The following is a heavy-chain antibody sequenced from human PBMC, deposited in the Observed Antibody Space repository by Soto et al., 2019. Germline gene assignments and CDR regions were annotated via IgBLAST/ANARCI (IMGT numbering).Heavy chain of an antibody. V-gene: IGHV3-74*01. D-gene: IGHD6-25*01. CDR1: GFTFSSYW. J-gene: IGHJ4*02. CDR3: ARVMGGGNQRLPN. Sequence: GGSLRLSCAASGFTFSSYWMHWVRQAPGKGLVWVSRINSDGSSTSYADSVKGRFTISRDNAKNTLYLQMNSLRAEDTAVYYCARVMGGGNQRLPNWGQGTLVTVSS. CDR2: INSDGSST.